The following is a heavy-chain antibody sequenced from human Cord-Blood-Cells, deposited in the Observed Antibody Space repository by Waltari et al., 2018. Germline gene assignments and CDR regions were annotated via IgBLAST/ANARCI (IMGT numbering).Heavy chain of an antibody. CDR2: IYYSGST. D-gene: IGHD1-26*01. Sequence: QLQLQESGPGLVKPSETLSLTCTVSGGSISSSSYYWGWSRQPPGKGLEWIGSIYYSGSTYYNPSLKSRVTISVDTSKNQFSLKLSSVTAADTAVYYCASWWSYYAFDIWGQGTMVTVSS. V-gene: IGHV4-39*01. CDR3: ASWWSYYAFDI. J-gene: IGHJ3*02. CDR1: GGSISSSSYY.